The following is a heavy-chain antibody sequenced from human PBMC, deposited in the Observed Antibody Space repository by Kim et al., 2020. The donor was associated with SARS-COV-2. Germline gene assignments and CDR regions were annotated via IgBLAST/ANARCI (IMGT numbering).Heavy chain of an antibody. J-gene: IGHJ5*02. V-gene: IGHV3-23*01. CDR2: ISGSGGRT. Sequence: GGSLRLSCTASGFTFTSNAVSWVRQAPGQRREGVSAISGSGGRTDYADSVRGRFTISRDNFNSTLYLQMNSLRVEDTALYYCAKSPFTSGAALSWFDPWGQGTLVTVSS. CDR1: GFTFTSNA. CDR3: AKSPFTSGAALSWFDP. D-gene: IGHD1-26*01.